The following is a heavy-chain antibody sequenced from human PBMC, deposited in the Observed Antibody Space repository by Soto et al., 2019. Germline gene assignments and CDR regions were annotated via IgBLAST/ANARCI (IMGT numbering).Heavy chain of an antibody. CDR3: ARGGDSSGSWPRY. D-gene: IGHD3-22*01. J-gene: IGHJ4*02. CDR1: GFIFSSYS. Sequence: GGSLRLSCAASGFIFSSYSMNWVRQAPGKGLEWVSSVSSSSSYIYYADSLKGRFTISRDNAKNSLYLQMNSLRVEDTAVYYCARGGDSSGSWPRYWGQGTLVTVSS. CDR2: VSSSSSYI. V-gene: IGHV3-21*01.